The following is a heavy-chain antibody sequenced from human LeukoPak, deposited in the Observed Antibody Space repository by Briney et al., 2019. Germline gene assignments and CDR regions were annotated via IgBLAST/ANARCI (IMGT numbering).Heavy chain of an antibody. D-gene: IGHD2-2*01. J-gene: IGHJ6*03. Sequence: SQTLSLTCTVSGGSISSYYWSWIRQPPGKGLEWIGYIYYSGSTYYNPSLKSRVTISVDTSKNQFSLKLSSVTAADTAVYYCARGESYCSSTSCYGHYYYYMDVWGKGTTVTVSS. V-gene: IGHV4-30-4*08. CDR1: GGSISSYY. CDR2: IYYSGST. CDR3: ARGESYCSSTSCYGHYYYYMDV.